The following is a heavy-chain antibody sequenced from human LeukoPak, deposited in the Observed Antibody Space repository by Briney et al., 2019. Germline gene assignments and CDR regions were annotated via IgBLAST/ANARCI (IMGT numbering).Heavy chain of an antibody. CDR3: ARDAGRYFDWLGY. CDR2: IWYDGSNR. Sequence: GGSLRLSCAASGFTFSSYGMHWVRQAPGKGLEWVAVIWYDGSNRYYADSVKGRFTISRDNSKNTLYLQMYSLRAEDTAVYYCARDAGRYFDWLGYWGQGTLVTVSS. V-gene: IGHV3-33*01. D-gene: IGHD3-9*01. CDR1: GFTFSSYG. J-gene: IGHJ4*02.